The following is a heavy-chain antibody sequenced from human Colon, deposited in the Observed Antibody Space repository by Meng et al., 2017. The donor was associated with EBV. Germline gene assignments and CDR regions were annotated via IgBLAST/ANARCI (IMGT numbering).Heavy chain of an antibody. V-gene: IGHV4-30-4*01. CDR2: IYYSGST. D-gene: IGHD2-15*01. CDR1: GGSISSGDYY. Sequence: VHLDASAPGLVKPSQTPALTCTVSGGSISSGDYYWSWIRQPPGKGLEWIGYIYYSGSTHYNPSLKSRVTISVDTSKNQFSLKVSSVTAADTAVYSCARQATGYCSGGSCYSGSIFDYWGQGTLVTASS. J-gene: IGHJ4*02. CDR3: ARQATGYCSGGSCYSGSIFDY.